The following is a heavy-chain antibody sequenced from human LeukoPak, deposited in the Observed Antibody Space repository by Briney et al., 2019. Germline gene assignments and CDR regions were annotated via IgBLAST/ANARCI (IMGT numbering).Heavy chain of an antibody. CDR1: GFTFSSYA. Sequence: GGSQRLSCAASGFTFSSYAMSWVRQAPGKGREWVSAISGSGGSTYYADSVTGRFTISRDNSKNTLYLQMNSLRAEDTAVYYCADGATKYYFDYWGQGTLVTVSS. J-gene: IGHJ4*02. D-gene: IGHD4/OR15-4a*01. CDR2: ISGSGGST. V-gene: IGHV3-23*01. CDR3: ADGATKYYFDY.